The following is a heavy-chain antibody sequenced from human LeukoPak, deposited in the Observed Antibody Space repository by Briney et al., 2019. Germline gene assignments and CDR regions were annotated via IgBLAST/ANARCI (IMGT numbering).Heavy chain of an antibody. CDR3: ARGIMVSGNWFDP. D-gene: IGHD5-18*01. J-gene: IGHJ5*02. Sequence: PSETLSLTCAVYGGSFSGYYWSWIRQPPGKGLEWIGEINHSGSTNYNPSLKSRVTISVDTSKNQFSLKLSSVTAADTAVYYCARGIMVSGNWFDPWGQGTLVTVSS. CDR1: GGSFSGYY. V-gene: IGHV4-34*01. CDR2: INHSGST.